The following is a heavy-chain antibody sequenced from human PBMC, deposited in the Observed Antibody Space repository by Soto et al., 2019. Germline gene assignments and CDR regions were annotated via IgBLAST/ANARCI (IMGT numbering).Heavy chain of an antibody. CDR2: ISSSSSYI. Sequence: EVQLVESGGGLVKPGGSLRRSCAASGFTFSSYSMNWVRQAPGKGLEWVSSISSSSSYIYYADSVKGRFTISRDNAKNSLYLQMNSPRAEDTAVYYCARAYCSSTSCYPGDPYYFDYWGQGTLVTVSS. CDR1: GFTFSSYS. J-gene: IGHJ4*02. V-gene: IGHV3-21*01. CDR3: ARAYCSSTSCYPGDPYYFDY. D-gene: IGHD2-2*01.